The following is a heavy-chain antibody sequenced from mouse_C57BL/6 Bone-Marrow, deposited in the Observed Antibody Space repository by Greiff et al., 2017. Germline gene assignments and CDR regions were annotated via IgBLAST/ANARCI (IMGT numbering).Heavy chain of an antibody. CDR3: ARAWRWLQGWFAY. D-gene: IGHD2-3*01. J-gene: IGHJ3*01. Sequence: EVKVVESGGGLVKPGGSLKLSCAASGFTFSSYAMSWVRQTPDKRLEWVATISDGGSDTYYPDNVKGRFTISRDNAKNNLYLQMSHLKSEDTAVYYCARAWRWLQGWFAYWGQGTLVTVSA. CDR1: GFTFSSYA. V-gene: IGHV5-4*03. CDR2: ISDGGSDT.